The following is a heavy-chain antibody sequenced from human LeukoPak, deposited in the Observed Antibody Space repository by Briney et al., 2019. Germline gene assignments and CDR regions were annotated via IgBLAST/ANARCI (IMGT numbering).Heavy chain of an antibody. Sequence: GGSLRLSCAASGFTFSSYAMSWVRQAPGKGLEWVSAISGSGGSTYYADSVKGRFTISRDNSKNTLYLQMNSLRAEDTAVYYCARTRKYSGYDSYFYGMDVWGQGTTVAVSS. J-gene: IGHJ6*02. V-gene: IGHV3-23*01. CDR3: ARTRKYSGYDSYFYGMDV. CDR1: GFTFSSYA. D-gene: IGHD5-12*01. CDR2: ISGSGGST.